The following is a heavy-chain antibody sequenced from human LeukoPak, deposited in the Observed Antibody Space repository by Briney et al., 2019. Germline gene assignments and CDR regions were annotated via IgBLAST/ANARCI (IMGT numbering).Heavy chain of an antibody. D-gene: IGHD3-22*01. CDR1: GFTFSSYA. J-gene: IGHJ4*02. Sequence: GGSLRLSCAASGFTFSSYAMSWVRQAPGKGLEWVSAISGSGGSTYYADSVKGRFTISRDNSKNTLYLQMNSLRAEDTAVYYCARELPNYYDSSGYHDYYFDYWGQGTLVTVSS. V-gene: IGHV3-23*01. CDR3: ARELPNYYDSSGYHDYYFDY. CDR2: ISGSGGST.